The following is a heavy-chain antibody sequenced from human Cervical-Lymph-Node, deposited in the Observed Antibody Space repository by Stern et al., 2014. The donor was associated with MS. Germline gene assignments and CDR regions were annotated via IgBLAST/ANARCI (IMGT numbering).Heavy chain of an antibody. CDR3: ARADGSGLLFDY. D-gene: IGHD3-10*01. V-gene: IGHV1-46*01. Sequence: VQLEESGAEVKKPGASVKVSCKASGYTFTSYYMHWVRQAPGQGLEWMGIINPSGGSTSYAQKSQGRVTMTRDTSTSTVYMELSSLRSEDTAVYYCARADGSGLLFDYWGQGTLVTVSS. CDR2: INPSGGST. CDR1: GYTFTSYY. J-gene: IGHJ4*02.